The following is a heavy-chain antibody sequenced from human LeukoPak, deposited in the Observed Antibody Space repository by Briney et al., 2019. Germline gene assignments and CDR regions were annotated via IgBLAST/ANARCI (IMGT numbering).Heavy chain of an antibody. V-gene: IGHV3-30*02. CDR2: IRYDGSNK. Sequence: PGGSLRLSCAASGFTFSSYGMHWVRQAPGKGLEWMAFIRYDGSNKYYADSVKGRFTISRDNSKNTLYLQMNSLRAEDTAVYYCAKEVSGSYYGDYWGQGTLVTVSS. D-gene: IGHD1-26*01. CDR3: AKEVSGSYYGDY. J-gene: IGHJ4*02. CDR1: GFTFSSYG.